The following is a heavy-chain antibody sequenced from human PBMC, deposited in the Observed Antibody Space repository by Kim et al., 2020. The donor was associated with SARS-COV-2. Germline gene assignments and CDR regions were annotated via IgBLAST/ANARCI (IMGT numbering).Heavy chain of an antibody. CDR3: ARARIAAAGDDY. Sequence: SGPTLVKPTQTLTLTCTFSGFSLSTSGMCVSWIRQPPGKALEWLARIDWDDDKYYSTSLKTRLTIFKDTSKNQVVLTMTNVDPVDTATYYCARARIAAAGDDYWGQGTLVTVSS. V-gene: IGHV2-70*11. D-gene: IGHD6-13*01. CDR2: IDWDDDK. CDR1: GFSLSTSGMC. J-gene: IGHJ4*02.